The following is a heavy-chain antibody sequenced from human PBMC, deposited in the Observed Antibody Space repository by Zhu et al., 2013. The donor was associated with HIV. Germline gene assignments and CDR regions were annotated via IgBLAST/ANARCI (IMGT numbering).Heavy chain of an antibody. J-gene: IGHJ4*02. CDR3: AREDSVSWPY. V-gene: IGHV1-69*01. Sequence: QVQLVQSGPEVRKPGSSVKVSCKPSGGTFSSYALSWVRQAPGQRLEWMGLIIPMLGTTTYAEKFQGRVTITADEATTTAYMELSSLRSEDTAMYSCAREDSVSWPYWGQGTLVHRLL. CDR2: IIPMLGTT. CDR1: GGTFSSYA. D-gene: IGHD6-13*01.